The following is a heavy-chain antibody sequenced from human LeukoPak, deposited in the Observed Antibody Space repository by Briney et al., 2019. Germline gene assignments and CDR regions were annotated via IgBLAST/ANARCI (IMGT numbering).Heavy chain of an antibody. CDR1: GGSISTSGYY. D-gene: IGHD2-2*01. V-gene: IGHV4-39*07. CDR2: IYFSGST. Sequence: SETLSLTCTVSGGSISTSGYYWGWIRQPPGKGLEWIGTIYFSGSTYYNPSLKSRITISPDTSKNQFSLKLNPMTAADTAVYYCARNAPEGLDYWGQGTLVTVSS. J-gene: IGHJ4*02. CDR3: ARNAPEGLDY.